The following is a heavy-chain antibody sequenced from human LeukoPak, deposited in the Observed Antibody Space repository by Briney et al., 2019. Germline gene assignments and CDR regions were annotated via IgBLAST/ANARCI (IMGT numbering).Heavy chain of an antibody. J-gene: IGHJ4*02. CDR3: ARGYFDSRGYSNPFDY. Sequence: SETLSLTCTVSGASISSSYWSWIRQSPGKGLEWIGHIYHTGSTNYNPPLERRVTISVDRAKNQFSLKLTSVAAADTAVYYCARGYFDSRGYSNPFDYWGQGALVTVSS. CDR1: GASISSSY. D-gene: IGHD3-22*01. CDR2: IYHTGST. V-gene: IGHV4-59*01.